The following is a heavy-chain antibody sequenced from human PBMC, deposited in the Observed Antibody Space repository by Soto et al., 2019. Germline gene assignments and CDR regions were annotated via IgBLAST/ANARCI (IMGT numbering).Heavy chain of an antibody. D-gene: IGHD1-26*01. Sequence: QVQLVQSGAEVKKPGSSVKVSCKASGGTFSSYAISWVRQAPGQGLEWMGGIIPIFGTANYAQKFQGRVTITADESTSTASIALSSLRSEDTAVYYCATYPRGRGYYYGMDVWGQGTTVTVSS. J-gene: IGHJ6*02. CDR1: GGTFSSYA. V-gene: IGHV1-69*12. CDR3: ATYPRGRGYYYGMDV. CDR2: IIPIFGTA.